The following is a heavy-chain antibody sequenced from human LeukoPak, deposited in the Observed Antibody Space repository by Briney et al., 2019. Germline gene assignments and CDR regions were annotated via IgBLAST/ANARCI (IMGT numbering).Heavy chain of an antibody. CDR3: ARPTGRGAFDI. CDR1: GGSISSSSYY. Sequence: SETLSLTCTVSGGSISSSSYYWDWIRQPPGKGLERIGSIYYSGSTYYNPALKSRVTISVDTSKNQFSLKLGSVTAADTAVYYCARPTGRGAFDIWGQGTMVTVSS. J-gene: IGHJ3*02. CDR2: IYYSGST. V-gene: IGHV4-39*01. D-gene: IGHD2-8*02.